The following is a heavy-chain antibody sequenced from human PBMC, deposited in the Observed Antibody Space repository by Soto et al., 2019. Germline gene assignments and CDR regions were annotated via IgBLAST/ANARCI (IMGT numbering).Heavy chain of an antibody. CDR1: GYTFTNYG. Sequence: ASVKVSCKASGYTFTNYGISWVRKAPGQGLEWMGWISAYKGDTNYAQNLRGRVTMTTDTSTNTAYMELRSLRDDDTAVYYCARDLDGSGSYYTDYWGPGTLVTVSS. V-gene: IGHV1-18*01. J-gene: IGHJ4*02. CDR2: ISAYKGDT. CDR3: ARDLDGSGSYYTDY. D-gene: IGHD3-10*01.